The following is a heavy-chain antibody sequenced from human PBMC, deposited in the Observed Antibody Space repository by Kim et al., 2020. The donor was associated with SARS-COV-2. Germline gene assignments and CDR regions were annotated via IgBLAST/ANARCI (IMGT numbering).Heavy chain of an antibody. CDR3: ARGSHSRAAAGTMGGYYYYYYMDV. Sequence: SETLSLTCAVSGGSISSSNWWSWVRQPPGKGLEWIGEIYHSGSTNYNPSLKSRVTISVDKSKNQFSLKLSSVTAADTAVYYCARGSHSRAAAGTMGGYYYYYYMDVWGKGTTVTVSS. CDR1: GGSISSSNW. CDR2: IYHSGST. V-gene: IGHV4-4*02. J-gene: IGHJ6*03. D-gene: IGHD6-13*01.